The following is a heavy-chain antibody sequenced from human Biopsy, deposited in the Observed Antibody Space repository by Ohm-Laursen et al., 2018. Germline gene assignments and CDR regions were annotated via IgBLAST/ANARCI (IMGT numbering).Heavy chain of an antibody. CDR1: GYTFTDYR. CDR3: ALGKPFDY. CDR2: IDPNTGDT. Sequence: SVKVSCKVSGYTFTDYRLYWVRQAPGQGLDLMGWIDPNTGDTDYPQKFQGRVTMTSDTSIDTAYVELSSLTSGDTAVYYCALGKPFDYWGQGTLVTVSS. J-gene: IGHJ4*02. V-gene: IGHV1-2*02. D-gene: IGHD3-16*01.